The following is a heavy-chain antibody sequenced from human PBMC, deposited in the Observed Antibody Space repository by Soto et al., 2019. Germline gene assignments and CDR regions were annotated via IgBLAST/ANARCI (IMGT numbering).Heavy chain of an antibody. CDR3: ASHGSGDYFWFDP. CDR2: ASPDGSST. Sequence: GGSLRLSCAASGFTFSNFWVHWVRQAPGKGLVWVSRASPDGSSTSYADSVKDRFTISRDNAKNMLYMEMNSLRAEDTAVYYCASHGSGDYFWFDPWGQGTLVTVSS. CDR1: GFTFSNFW. J-gene: IGHJ5*02. D-gene: IGHD4-17*01. V-gene: IGHV3-74*01.